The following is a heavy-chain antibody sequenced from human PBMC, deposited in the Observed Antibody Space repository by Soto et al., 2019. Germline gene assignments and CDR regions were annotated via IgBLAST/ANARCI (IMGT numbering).Heavy chain of an antibody. J-gene: IGHJ5*02. V-gene: IGHV4-31*03. CDR3: ARGGFGVVVPNWFDP. CDR1: GGSLFSGGYY. Sequence: QVQLQESGPGLVKPSQTLSLTCTVSGGSLFSGGYYWSWIRQHPGKGLEWIGYIYYSGSTYYNPSLKSRVTISLHTSKNQFSLNLSSVTAADTAVYYCARGGFGVVVPNWFDPWGQGTLVTVSS. CDR2: IYYSGST. D-gene: IGHD3-3*01.